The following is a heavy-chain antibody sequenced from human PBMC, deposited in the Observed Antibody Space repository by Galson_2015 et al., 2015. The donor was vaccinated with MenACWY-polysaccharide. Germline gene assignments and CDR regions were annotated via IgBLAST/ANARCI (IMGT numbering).Heavy chain of an antibody. D-gene: IGHD4-17*01. CDR2: VYYSGST. CDR1: GGSISSRSYY. CDR3: ARHGRDGDNGLRSWFDP. J-gene: IGHJ5*02. Sequence: ETLSLTCIVSGGSISSRSYYWGWIRQPPGKGLESVGAVYYSGSTYYNPSLKSRVTISVDTSKNQFSLKLTSVTAADTAVYYCARHGRDGDNGLRSWFDPWAQGTLVIVSS. V-gene: IGHV4-39*01.